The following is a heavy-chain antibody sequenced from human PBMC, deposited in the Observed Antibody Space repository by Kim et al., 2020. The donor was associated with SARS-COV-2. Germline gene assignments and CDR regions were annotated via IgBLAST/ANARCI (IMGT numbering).Heavy chain of an antibody. Sequence: TANYAQKFQGRVTITADEATSTAYMELSRLRSEDTAVYYCARGLFDYFDYWGQGTLVTVSS. CDR2: TA. D-gene: IGHD2-21*01. V-gene: IGHV1-69*01. CDR3: ARGLFDYFDY. J-gene: IGHJ4*02.